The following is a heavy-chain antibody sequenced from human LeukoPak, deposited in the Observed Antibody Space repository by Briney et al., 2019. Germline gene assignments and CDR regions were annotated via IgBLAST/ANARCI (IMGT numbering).Heavy chain of an antibody. V-gene: IGHV3-30*18. Sequence: GGSLRLSCAASGFTFSSYGMHWVRQAPGKGLEWVAVISYDGSNKYYADSVKGRFTISRDNSKNTLYLQMNSLRAEDTAVYYCAKVASRQGSRVAFDIWGQGTMVTVSS. J-gene: IGHJ3*02. CDR3: AKVASRQGSRVAFDI. CDR2: ISYDGSNK. CDR1: GFTFSSYG. D-gene: IGHD2-2*01.